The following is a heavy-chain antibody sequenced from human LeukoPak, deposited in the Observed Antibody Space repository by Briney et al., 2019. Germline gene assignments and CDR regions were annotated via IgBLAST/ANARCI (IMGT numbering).Heavy chain of an antibody. V-gene: IGHV4-4*02. D-gene: IGHD3-3*01. Sequence: PSETLSLTCAVSGGSISSSNWWSWVRQPPGKGLEWIGEIYHSGSTNYNPSLKSRVTISVDKSKNQFSLKLSSVTAADTAVYYCASLTPVLRCFDCWGQGTLVTVSS. CDR3: ASLTPVLRCFDC. J-gene: IGHJ4*02. CDR2: IYHSGST. CDR1: GGSISSSNW.